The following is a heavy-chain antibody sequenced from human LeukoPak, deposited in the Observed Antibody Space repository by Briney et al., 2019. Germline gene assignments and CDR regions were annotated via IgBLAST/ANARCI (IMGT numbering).Heavy chain of an antibody. D-gene: IGHD6-13*01. J-gene: IGHJ4*02. CDR1: GGSISSSSYY. V-gene: IGHV4-39*02. Sequence: PSETLSLTCTVSGGSISSSSYYWGWIRQPPGKGLEWIGSIYYSGSTYYNPSLKSRVTISVDTSKNQFSLKLSSVTAADTAVYYCARDDLGITAAGSVWGQGTLVTVSS. CDR2: IYYSGST. CDR3: ARDDLGITAAGSV.